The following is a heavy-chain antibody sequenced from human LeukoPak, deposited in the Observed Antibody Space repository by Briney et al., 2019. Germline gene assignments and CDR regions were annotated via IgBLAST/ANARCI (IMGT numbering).Heavy chain of an antibody. J-gene: IGHJ4*02. Sequence: GGSLRLSCAASGFTFSSYGMHWVRQAPGKGLEWVAAIWYDGSNKYYADSVKGRFTISRDNSKNTLYLQMNSLRAEDTAVYYCAKDQCSGGSCYSGYWGQGTLVTVSS. CDR1: GFTFSSYG. CDR3: AKDQCSGGSCYSGY. D-gene: IGHD2-15*01. CDR2: IWYDGSNK. V-gene: IGHV3-33*06.